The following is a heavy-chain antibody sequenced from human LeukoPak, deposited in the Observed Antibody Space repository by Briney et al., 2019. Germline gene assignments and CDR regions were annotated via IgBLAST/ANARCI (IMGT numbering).Heavy chain of an antibody. CDR2: ISSSSSYI. CDR3: ARDRVQLWSVNYYYYGMDV. CDR1: GFTFSSYS. V-gene: IGHV3-21*01. Sequence: PGGSLRLSCAASGFTFSSYSMNWVRQAPGKGLEWVSSISSSSSYIYYADSVKGRFTISRDNAKNSLYLQMNSLRAEDTAVYYCARDRVQLWSVNYYYYGMDVWGQGTTVTVSS. D-gene: IGHD5-18*01. J-gene: IGHJ6*02.